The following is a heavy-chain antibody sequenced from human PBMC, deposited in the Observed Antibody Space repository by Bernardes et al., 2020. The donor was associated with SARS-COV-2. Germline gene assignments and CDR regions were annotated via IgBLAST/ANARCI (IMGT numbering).Heavy chain of an antibody. J-gene: IGHJ6*02. CDR3: ARRKSRSGWDLYGMDV. V-gene: IGHV3-21*01. D-gene: IGHD6-19*01. Sequence: GGSLRLSCAVSGFTFSIYAMNWVRQAPGKGLEWVSSISLSGSYIYYADSVKGRFTVSRDNAKNSLFLQMNSLKAEDTAVYYCARRKSRSGWDLYGMDVWGQGTTVNVSS. CDR1: GFTFSIYA. CDR2: ISLSGSYI.